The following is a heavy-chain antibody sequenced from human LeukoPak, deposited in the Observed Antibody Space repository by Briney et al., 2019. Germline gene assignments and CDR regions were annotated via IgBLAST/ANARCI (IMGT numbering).Heavy chain of an antibody. CDR2: IKSKSDGGTV. V-gene: IGHV3-15*01. CDR1: GFTFNNAW. J-gene: IGHJ4*02. CDR3: TTAEYYDILTGYSD. D-gene: IGHD3-9*01. Sequence: GGSLRLSCAASGFTFNNAWMSWVRQAPGKGLEWVGRIKSKSDGGTVDYAAPVKGRFTISRDDSKNTLYLQMNSLKTEDTAVYYCTTAEYYDILTGYSDWGQGTLVTVSS.